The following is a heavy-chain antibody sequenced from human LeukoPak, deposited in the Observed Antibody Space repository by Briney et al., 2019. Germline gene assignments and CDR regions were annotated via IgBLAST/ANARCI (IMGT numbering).Heavy chain of an antibody. Sequence: GGSLRLSCAASGFTFSTYWMSWGRQAPGKGLEWVANIREDGSDKYYVDSVKGRFTISRDNAKNSLYLQMNNLRAEDTAVYYCARYLHDNGAFDSWDQGTLVTVSS. CDR3: ARYLHDNGAFDS. J-gene: IGHJ5*01. V-gene: IGHV3-7*05. CDR2: IREDGSDK. CDR1: GFTFSTYW. D-gene: IGHD2-8*01.